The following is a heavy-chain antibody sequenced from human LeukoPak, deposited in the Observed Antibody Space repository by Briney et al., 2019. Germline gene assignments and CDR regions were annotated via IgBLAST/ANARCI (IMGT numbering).Heavy chain of an antibody. CDR3: ARASGGIVVVPAAVGGDY. V-gene: IGHV1-2*02. CDR2: INPNSGGT. CDR1: GYTFTGYY. Sequence: ASVKVSCKXSGYTFTGYYMHWVRQAPGQGLERMGWINPNSGGTNYAQKFQGRVTMTRDTSISTAYMELSRLRSDDTAVYYCARASGGIVVVPAAVGGDYWGQGTLVTVSS. J-gene: IGHJ4*02. D-gene: IGHD2-2*01.